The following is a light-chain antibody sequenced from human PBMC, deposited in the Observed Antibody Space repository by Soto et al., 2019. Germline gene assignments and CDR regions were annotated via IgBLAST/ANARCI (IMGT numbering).Light chain of an antibody. Sequence: EVLVAQSPATLSFSPGGRAHPSFRASQSVGGNLAWYQQRPGQAPRLLIFDASTRATGIPARFSGSGSGTEFTLSITSLQSEDSAVYYCQQSNDWRSITFGQGTRLEIK. J-gene: IGKJ5*01. V-gene: IGKV3-15*01. CDR2: DAS. CDR1: QSVGGN. CDR3: QQSNDWRSIT.